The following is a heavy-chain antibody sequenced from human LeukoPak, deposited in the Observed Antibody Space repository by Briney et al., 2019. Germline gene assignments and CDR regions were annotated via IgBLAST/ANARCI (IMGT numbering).Heavy chain of an antibody. V-gene: IGHV3-7*01. CDR2: IEQDGSEK. D-gene: IGHD3-16*01. CDR1: GFSFSSYW. Sequence: GGSLRLSCAASGFSFSSYWMTWVRQAPGKGLEWVANIEQDGSEKYYVDSVKGRFTISRDNAKNSLYLQMNSLRAEDTAVYFCAAEGGAHHKTFDYWGQGTLVTVSS. J-gene: IGHJ4*02. CDR3: AAEGGAHHKTFDY.